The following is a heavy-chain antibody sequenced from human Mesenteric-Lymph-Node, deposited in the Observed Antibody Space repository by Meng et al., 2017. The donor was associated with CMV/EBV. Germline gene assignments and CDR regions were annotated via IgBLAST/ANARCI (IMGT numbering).Heavy chain of an antibody. CDR2: IKEDGTLK. V-gene: IGHV3-7*01. D-gene: IGHD1-1*01. CDR3: AREDGHNTFDY. Sequence: GGSLRLSCAVSGFTLSEKNMNWVRRSPGKGLEWVANIKEDGTLKYCADSVKGRFTISRDNTRNSLYLQMNSLRVEDTAVYYCAREDGHNTFDYCGQGTLVTVSS. J-gene: IGHJ4*02. CDR1: GFTLSEKN.